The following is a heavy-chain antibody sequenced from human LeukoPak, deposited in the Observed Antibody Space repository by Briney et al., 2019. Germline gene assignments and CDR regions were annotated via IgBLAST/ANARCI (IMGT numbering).Heavy chain of an antibody. Sequence: ASVKVSCKASGYTFTSYAMHWVRQAPGQRLEWMGWINAGNGNTKYSQKFQGRVTITRDTSASTAYMELSSLRSGDTAVYYCARAYGDYFDYFDYWGQGTLVTVSS. V-gene: IGHV1-3*01. D-gene: IGHD4-17*01. J-gene: IGHJ4*02. CDR3: ARAYGDYFDYFDY. CDR2: INAGNGNT. CDR1: GYTFTSYA.